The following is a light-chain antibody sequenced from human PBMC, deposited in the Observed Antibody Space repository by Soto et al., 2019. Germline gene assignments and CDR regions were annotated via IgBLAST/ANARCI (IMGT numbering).Light chain of an antibody. CDR1: SSNIGTYT. CDR3: AAWDDRLNGQGV. V-gene: IGLV1-44*01. CDR2: RTH. J-gene: IGLJ2*01. Sequence: QSVLTQPPSASGTPGQRVTISCSGSSSNIGTYTVNWYQQLPGTAPKLLIYRTHQRPSGVPDRFSGSKSGTSASLAISGLQSEDEADYYCAAWDDRLNGQGVFGGGTKLTVL.